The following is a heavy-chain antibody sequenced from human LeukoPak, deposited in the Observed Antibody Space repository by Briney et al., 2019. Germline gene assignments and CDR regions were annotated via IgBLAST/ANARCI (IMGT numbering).Heavy chain of an antibody. CDR3: ARGWASSSFGY. D-gene: IGHD6-13*01. V-gene: IGHV4-34*01. Sequence: GSLRLSCAASGFTFSDYYMSWIRQAPGKGLEWIGEINHSGSTNYNPSLKSRVTISVDTSKNQFSLKLSSVTAADTAVYYCARGWASSSFGYRGQGTLVTVSS. J-gene: IGHJ4*02. CDR2: INHSGST. CDR1: GFTFSDYY.